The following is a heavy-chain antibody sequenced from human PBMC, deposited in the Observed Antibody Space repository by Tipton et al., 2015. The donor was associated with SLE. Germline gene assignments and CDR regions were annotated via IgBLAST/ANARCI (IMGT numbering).Heavy chain of an antibody. CDR2: IYYSGST. CDR1: GGSISSYY. CDR3: ARSGSYPYYYYYMDV. D-gene: IGHD1-26*01. J-gene: IGHJ6*03. V-gene: IGHV4-59*01. Sequence: TLSLTCTVSGGSISSYYWSWIRQPPGEGLEWIGYIYYSGSTNYNPSLKSRVTISVDTSKNQFSLKLSSVTAADTAVYYCARSGSYPYYYYYMDVWGKGTTVTVSS.